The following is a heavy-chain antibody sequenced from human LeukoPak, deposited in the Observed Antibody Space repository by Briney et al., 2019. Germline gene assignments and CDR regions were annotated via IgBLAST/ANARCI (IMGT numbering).Heavy chain of an antibody. CDR1: GDSITSSNYY. CDR2: IYYSGST. Sequence: SETLFLTCTVSGDSITSSNYYWGWIRQPPGKGLEWIGSIYYSGSTYYNPSLKSRVTISVDTSKDQFSLKLTSVTAADTGVFYCARMELRYFDWSYHGYNFDYWGQGARVTVSS. J-gene: IGHJ4*02. V-gene: IGHV4-39*01. CDR3: ARMELRYFDWSYHGYNFDY. D-gene: IGHD3-9*01.